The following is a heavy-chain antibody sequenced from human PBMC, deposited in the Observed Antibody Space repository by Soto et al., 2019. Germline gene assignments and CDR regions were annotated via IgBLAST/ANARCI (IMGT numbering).Heavy chain of an antibody. Sequence: QVQLVQSGAEVKKPGSSVKVSCKASGGSFGNSAINWVRQTPGQGLEWLVGFIPVYRTLNYAQKFQGRVTITADESTGTAYMTLSSMAYDDTAVYYCATGVIWIGYFTVDSWWQGSRVTVSS. CDR2: FIPVYRTL. D-gene: IGHD3-3*01. CDR1: GGSFGNSA. V-gene: IGHV1-69*01. J-gene: IGHJ4*02. CDR3: ATGVIWIGYFTVDS.